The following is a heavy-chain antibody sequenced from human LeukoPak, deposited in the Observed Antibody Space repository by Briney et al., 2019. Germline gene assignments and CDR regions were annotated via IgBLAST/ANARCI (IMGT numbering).Heavy chain of an antibody. D-gene: IGHD5-24*01. J-gene: IGHJ4*02. CDR1: EGTFTSYA. V-gene: IGHV1-69*13. CDR3: ASSVRARWLQFSYEFDY. Sequence: SVKVSCKASEGTFTSYAISWGRQAPGQGLECMGGIIPIFGTANYAQKFQGRVTITADESTSTAYMELSSLRSEDTAVYYCASSVRARWLQFSYEFDYWGQGTLVTVSS. CDR2: IIPIFGTA.